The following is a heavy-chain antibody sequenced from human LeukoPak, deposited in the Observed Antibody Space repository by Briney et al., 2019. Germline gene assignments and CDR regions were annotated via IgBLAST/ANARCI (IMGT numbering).Heavy chain of an antibody. CDR3: ARVPLYYDILTGYYQVFDFDY. J-gene: IGHJ4*02. Sequence: ASVKVSCKASGYTFTSYGISWVRQAPGKGLEWMGWISGYNGNTNYAQKLQGRVTMTTDTSTSTVYMELRSLRSDDTAVYYCARVPLYYDILTGYYQVFDFDYWGQGTLVTVSS. V-gene: IGHV1-18*01. D-gene: IGHD3-9*01. CDR1: GYTFTSYG. CDR2: ISGYNGNT.